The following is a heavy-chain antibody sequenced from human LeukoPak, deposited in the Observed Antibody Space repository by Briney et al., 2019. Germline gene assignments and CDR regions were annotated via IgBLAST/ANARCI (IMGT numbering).Heavy chain of an antibody. CDR1: VHTIITAC. CDR2: IQSTTDGGTP. Sequence: WGSLSLTSTHSVHTIITACSTSVRQAPGKGLEWVGRIQSTTDGGTPDYATPVKGRFTISRDDSKNTLYLQMNSLKTEDTAVYYCGTSVRIFYDWGQGALVTVSS. D-gene: IGHD1-1*01. J-gene: IGHJ1*01. V-gene: IGHV3-15*01. CDR3: GTSVRIFYD.